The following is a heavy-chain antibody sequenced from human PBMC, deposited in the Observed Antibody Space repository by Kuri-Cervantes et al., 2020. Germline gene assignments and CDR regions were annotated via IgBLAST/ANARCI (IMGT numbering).Heavy chain of an antibody. CDR1: GYTFTGYY. J-gene: IGHJ6*02. Sequence: ASVKVSCKASGYTFTGYYMHWVRQAPGQGLEWMGWINPNSGGTNYAQKFQGRVTMTRDTSISTAYMELSRLRSDDTAVYYCARAGIVGADYWNYYYYGMDVWGQGTTVTVSS. V-gene: IGHV1-2*02. CDR3: ARAGIVGADYWNYYYYGMDV. CDR2: INPNSGGT. D-gene: IGHD1-26*01.